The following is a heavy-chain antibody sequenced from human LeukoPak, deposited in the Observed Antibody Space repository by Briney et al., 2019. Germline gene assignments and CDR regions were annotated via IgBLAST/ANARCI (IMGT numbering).Heavy chain of an antibody. D-gene: IGHD3-9*01. V-gene: IGHV3-74*01. J-gene: IGHJ5*02. Sequence: GGSLRLSCAASGFSFNTYWMHWVRQAPVKGLLWVSSINTDGSSTSYADSVKGRFTISRDNAKNTLYLQMNSLGVEDSAVYYCVRPSYDILTGYSPFDPWGQGTLVTVST. CDR1: GFSFNTYW. CDR3: VRPSYDILTGYSPFDP. CDR2: INTDGSST.